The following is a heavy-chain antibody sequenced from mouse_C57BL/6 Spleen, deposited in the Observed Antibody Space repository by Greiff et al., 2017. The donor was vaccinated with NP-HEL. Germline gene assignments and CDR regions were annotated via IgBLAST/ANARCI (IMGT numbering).Heavy chain of an antibody. CDR1: GFTFSSYT. CDR3: ARGRVYYAMDY. D-gene: IGHD3-3*01. V-gene: IGHV5-9*01. CDR2: ISGGGANT. Sequence: EVHLVESGGGLVKPGGSLKLSCAASGFTFSSYTMSWVRQTPEKRLEWVATISGGGANTYYPDSVKGRFTISRDNAKNTLYLQMSSLRSEDTALYYCARGRVYYAMDYWGQGTSVTVSS. J-gene: IGHJ4*01.